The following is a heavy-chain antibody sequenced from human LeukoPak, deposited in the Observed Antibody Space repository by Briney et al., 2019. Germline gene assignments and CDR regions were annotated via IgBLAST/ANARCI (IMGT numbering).Heavy chain of an antibody. CDR2: INPNSGGT. J-gene: IGHJ4*02. CDR3: ARNLISSSWYWVGYFDY. V-gene: IGHV1-2*02. Sequence: ASVKVSCKASGYTFTGYYMHWVRQAPGQGLEWMGWINPNSGGTNCAQKLQGRVTMTRDTSISTAYMELSRLRSDDTAVYYCARNLISSSWYWVGYFDYWGQGTLVTVSS. CDR1: GYTFTGYY. D-gene: IGHD6-13*01.